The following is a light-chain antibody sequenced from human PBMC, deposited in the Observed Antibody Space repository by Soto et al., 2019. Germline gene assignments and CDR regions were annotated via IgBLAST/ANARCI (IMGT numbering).Light chain of an antibody. J-gene: IGLJ3*02. V-gene: IGLV2-14*02. Sequence: QSALTQPASVSGSPGQSITISCTGTSSDVGSYNLVSWYQHHPGKAPKLMIYEVSNRPSGVSDRFSGSRSGNTASLTISGLQAEDESDYYCISYTSSSTWVFGGGTKLTVL. CDR2: EVS. CDR3: ISYTSSSTWV. CDR1: SSDVGSYNL.